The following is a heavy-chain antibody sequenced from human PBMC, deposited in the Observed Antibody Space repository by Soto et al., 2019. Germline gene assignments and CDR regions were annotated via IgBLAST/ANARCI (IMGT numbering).Heavy chain of an antibody. D-gene: IGHD3-10*01. CDR2: IIPIFGTA. CDR1: GGTFSSYA. Sequence: SVKVSCKASGGTFSSYAISWVRQAPGQGLEWMGGIIPIFGTANYAQKLQCRVTITADESTSTAYMELSSMRAEDTAVYYCARGFVYWFGELSTLDAFDIWGQGTMVTVSS. J-gene: IGHJ3*02. CDR3: ARGFVYWFGELSTLDAFDI. V-gene: IGHV1-69*13.